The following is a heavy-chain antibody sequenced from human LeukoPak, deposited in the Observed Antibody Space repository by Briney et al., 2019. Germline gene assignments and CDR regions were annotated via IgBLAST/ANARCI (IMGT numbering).Heavy chain of an antibody. D-gene: IGHD4-11*01. Sequence: ASVKVSCKASGYTFTSYDINWVRQATGQGLEWMGLMNPNSGNTGYAQKFQGRVTMTRNTSISTAYMELSSLRSEDTAVYYCATITVTTGYWGTLLENSYYYYYMDVWGKGTTVTVSS. J-gene: IGHJ6*03. CDR2: MNPNSGNT. V-gene: IGHV1-8*01. CDR3: ATITVTTGYWGTLLENSYYYYYMDV. CDR1: GYTFTSYD.